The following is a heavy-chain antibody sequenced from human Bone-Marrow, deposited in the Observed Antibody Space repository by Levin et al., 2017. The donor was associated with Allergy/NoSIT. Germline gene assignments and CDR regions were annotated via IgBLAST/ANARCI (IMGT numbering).Heavy chain of an antibody. J-gene: IGHJ4*02. CDR3: VKSKSGSISYFDY. D-gene: IGHD3-10*01. CDR1: GFTFSLYG. V-gene: IGHV3-23*01. Sequence: PGGSLRLSCAASGFTFSLYGMAWVRQAPGKGLEWVSGLTGSGDSTNYADSVQGRFTMSRDNSKNTLYLQMNSLRREDTAVYYCVKSKSGSISYFDYWGQGSLVTVSS. CDR2: LTGSGDST.